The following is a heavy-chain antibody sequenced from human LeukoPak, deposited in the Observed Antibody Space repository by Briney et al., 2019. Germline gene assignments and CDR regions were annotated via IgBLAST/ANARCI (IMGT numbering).Heavy chain of an antibody. D-gene: IGHD1-26*01. V-gene: IGHV3-30*18. CDR1: GFTFSSYG. J-gene: IGHJ4*02. CDR3: AKDRDSGSYWVDY. CDR2: ISYDGSNK. Sequence: PGGSLRLSCAASGFTFSSYGMHWVRQAPGKGLEWVAVISYDGSNKYYADSVKGRFTISRDNSKNTLYLQMNSLRAEDTAVYYCAKDRDSGSYWVDYWGQGTLVTVSS.